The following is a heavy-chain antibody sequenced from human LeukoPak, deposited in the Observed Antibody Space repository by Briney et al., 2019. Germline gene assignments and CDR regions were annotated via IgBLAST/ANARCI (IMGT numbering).Heavy chain of an antibody. CDR1: GYTLTELS. J-gene: IGHJ5*02. CDR3: ATVTVWANWFDP. CDR2: FDPEDGET. Sequence: ASVKVSCKVSGYTLTELSMHWVRQAPGKGLEWMEGFDPEDGETIYAQKFQGRVTMTEDTSTDKAYMELSSLRSEDTAVYYCATVTVWANWFDPWGQGTLVTVSS. D-gene: IGHD3-16*01. V-gene: IGHV1-24*01.